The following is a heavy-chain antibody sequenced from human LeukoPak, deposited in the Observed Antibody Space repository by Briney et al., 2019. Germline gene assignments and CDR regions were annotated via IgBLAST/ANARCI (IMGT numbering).Heavy chain of an antibody. CDR2: ISGSGGST. CDR1: GFTFSSYA. V-gene: IGHV3-23*01. Sequence: GALRLSCAASGFTFSSYAMSWVRQAPGKGLEWVSAISGSGGSTYYADSVKGRFTISRDNSKNTLYLQMNSLRAEDTAVYYCAKSSIRKGYFDYWGQGTLVTVSS. J-gene: IGHJ4*02. CDR3: AKSSIRKGYFDY. D-gene: IGHD2-2*01.